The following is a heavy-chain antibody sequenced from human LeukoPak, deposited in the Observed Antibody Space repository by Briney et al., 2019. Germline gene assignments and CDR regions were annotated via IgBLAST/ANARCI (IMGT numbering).Heavy chain of an antibody. CDR2: IYYSGST. V-gene: IGHV4-39*01. Sequence: SETLSLTCTVSGGSTSSGSYYWGWIRQPPGKGLEWIGSIYYSGSTYYNPSLKSRVTISVDTSKNQFSLKLSSVTAADTAVYYCARGGDSGYGNSHDAFDIWGQGTMVTVSS. CDR3: ARGGDSGYGNSHDAFDI. D-gene: IGHD5-12*01. J-gene: IGHJ3*02. CDR1: GGSTSSGSYY.